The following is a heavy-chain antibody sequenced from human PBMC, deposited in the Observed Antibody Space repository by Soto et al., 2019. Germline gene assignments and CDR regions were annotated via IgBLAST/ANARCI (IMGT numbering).Heavy chain of an antibody. CDR1: GFTFSSYA. Sequence: EVQPLESGGGVVQPRGSLRLSCETPGFTFSSYALIWVRQAPGKGLEWVSGISGSGADTYYADSVRGRFTISRDKSKNTVWLQMNSLRAEDTAIYSCAKDAPSVSAMQGYFDHWGQGTPVSVSS. CDR2: ISGSGADT. V-gene: IGHV3-23*01. CDR3: AKDAPSVSAMQGYFDH. J-gene: IGHJ4*02. D-gene: IGHD4-17*01.